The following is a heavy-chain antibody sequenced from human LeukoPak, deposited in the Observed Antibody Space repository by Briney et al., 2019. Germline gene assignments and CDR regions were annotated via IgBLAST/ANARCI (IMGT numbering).Heavy chain of an antibody. CDR1: GGSISSGSYY. D-gene: IGHD5-24*01. V-gene: IGHV4-61*02. CDR2: IYTSGST. Sequence: PSETLSLTCTVSGGSISSGSYYWSWIRQPAGKGLEWIGRIYTSGSTNYNPSLKSRVTISVDTSKNQFSLKLSSVTAADTAVYYCARHEGDGYINYWYFDLWGRGTLVTVSS. J-gene: IGHJ2*01. CDR3: ARHEGDGYINYWYFDL.